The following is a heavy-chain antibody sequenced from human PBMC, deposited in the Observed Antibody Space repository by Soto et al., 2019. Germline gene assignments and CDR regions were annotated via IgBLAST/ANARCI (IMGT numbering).Heavy chain of an antibody. CDR1: GFTFSSYG. CDR3: AKDRDIVATIINY. D-gene: IGHD5-12*01. J-gene: IGHJ4*02. Sequence: QVQLVESGGGVVQPGRSLRLSCAASGFTFSSYGMHWVRQAPGKGLEWVAVISYDGSNKYYADSVKGRFTISRDNSKNTLYLQMNSLRAEDTAVYYCAKDRDIVATIINYWGQGTLVTVSS. CDR2: ISYDGSNK. V-gene: IGHV3-30*18.